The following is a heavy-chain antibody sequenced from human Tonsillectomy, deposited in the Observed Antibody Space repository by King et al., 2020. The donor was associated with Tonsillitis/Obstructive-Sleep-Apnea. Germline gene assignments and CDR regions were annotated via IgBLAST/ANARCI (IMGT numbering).Heavy chain of an antibody. J-gene: IGHJ6*03. V-gene: IGHV4-34*01. CDR1: GESFNDYY. Sequence: QVQLQQWGAGLLKPSETLSLTCAVYGESFNDYYWTWVRQPPGKGLQWIGEIDHSGTTNYNPSLKSRVTISVDMSKNQFSLKLSFVTAADTAVYYCARGLHYSSTWYGLRTDYYYYMDVWGKGTTVTVSS. D-gene: IGHD6-13*01. CDR3: ARGLHYSSTWYGLRTDYYYYMDV. CDR2: IDHSGTT.